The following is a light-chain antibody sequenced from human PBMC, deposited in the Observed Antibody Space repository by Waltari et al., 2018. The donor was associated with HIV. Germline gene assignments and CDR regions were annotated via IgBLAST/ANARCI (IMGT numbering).Light chain of an antibody. V-gene: IGLV10-54*01. CDR1: SDNVGYQC. J-gene: IGLJ3*02. CDR3: SAWDSSLGAWV. Sequence: QAGLTQPPSVSTGLKQTATPTRAGNSDNVGYQCVAWQQQHQGHPPKLLSYRNDDRHSGVSERFSTSRSGNTAFLTITELQPEDETDYFCSAWDSSLGAWVFGGGTRLTVL. CDR2: RND.